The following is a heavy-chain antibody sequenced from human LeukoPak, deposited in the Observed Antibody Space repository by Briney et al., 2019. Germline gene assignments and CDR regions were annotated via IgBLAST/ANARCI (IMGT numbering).Heavy chain of an antibody. J-gene: IGHJ4*02. CDR1: GGSLSSGSYY. V-gene: IGHV4-61*02. CDR3: ARDGWAVVSHYFDY. CDR2: IYTSGST. D-gene: IGHD6-19*01. Sequence: SQTLSLTCTVSGGSLSSGSYYWSWIRQPAGKGLEWIGRIYTSGSTNYNPSLKSRVTISVDTSKNQFSLKMSSVTAADTAVYYCARDGWAVVSHYFDYWGQGTLVTVSS.